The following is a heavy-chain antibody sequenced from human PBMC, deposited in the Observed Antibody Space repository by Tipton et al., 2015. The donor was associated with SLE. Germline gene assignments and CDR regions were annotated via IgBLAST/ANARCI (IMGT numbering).Heavy chain of an antibody. CDR1: GGSFSSSSYY. J-gene: IGHJ6*02. Sequence: TLSLTCTVSGGSFSSSSYYWGWIRQPPGKGLEWIGYISYGGGTNYNPSLKSRVTMSVDTAKNQFSLKLTSVTAADTAVYYCARGMLTWRGAIIGADVWGQGTSVNVSS. V-gene: IGHV4-61*05. CDR2: ISYGGGT. CDR3: ARGMLTWRGAIIGADV. D-gene: IGHD2-8*01.